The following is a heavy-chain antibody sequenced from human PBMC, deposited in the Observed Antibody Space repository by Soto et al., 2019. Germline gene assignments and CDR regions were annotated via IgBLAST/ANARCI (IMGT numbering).Heavy chain of an antibody. CDR1: GGSISSSGHY. D-gene: IGHD3-3*01. Sequence: NPSETLSLTCTVSGGSISSSGHYWGWIRQPPGGTLEWIGSIYYNGDTYYNRSLRGRVTISKDTSENQFSLRLTSVTAADAAVYYCASSLPPWSGYSFDFWGQGSLVTVSS. CDR3: ASSLPPWSGYSFDF. V-gene: IGHV4-39*01. CDR2: IYYNGDT. J-gene: IGHJ4*02.